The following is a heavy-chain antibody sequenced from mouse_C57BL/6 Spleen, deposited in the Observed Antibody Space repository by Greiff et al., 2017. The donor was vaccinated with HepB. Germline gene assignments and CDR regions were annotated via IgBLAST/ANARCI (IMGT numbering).Heavy chain of an antibody. CDR3: TTVVTLDY. V-gene: IGHV14-4*01. J-gene: IGHJ2*02. Sequence: EVKLMESGAELVRPGASVKLSCTASGFNIKDDYMHWVKQRPEQGLEWIGWIDPENGDTEYASKFQGKATITADTSSNTAYLQLSSLTSEDTAVYYCTTVVTLDYWGQGTSLTVSS. CDR1: GFNIKDDY. D-gene: IGHD2-5*01. CDR2: IDPENGDT.